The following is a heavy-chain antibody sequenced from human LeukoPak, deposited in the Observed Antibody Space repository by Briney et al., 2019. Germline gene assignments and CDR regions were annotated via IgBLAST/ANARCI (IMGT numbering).Heavy chain of an antibody. V-gene: IGHV3-21*01. CDR1: GFTFSSYS. J-gene: IGHJ4*02. CDR3: ARENGEAFDY. CDR2: IGGSSSSI. D-gene: IGHD4-17*01. Sequence: KSGGSLRLSRAGSGFTFSSYSMNWVRQTPGKGLEWVSSIGGSSSSIYYADSVKGRFTISRDNAKNSLYLQMNSLRADDTAVYYCARENGEAFDYWGQGTLVTVSS.